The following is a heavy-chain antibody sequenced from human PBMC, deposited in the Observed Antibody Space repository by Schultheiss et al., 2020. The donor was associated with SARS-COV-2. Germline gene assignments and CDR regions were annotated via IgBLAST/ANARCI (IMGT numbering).Heavy chain of an antibody. CDR1: GGSISSYY. CDR3: ARGAAEILGYCSGGNCYPKSFDP. V-gene: IGHV4-4*07. D-gene: IGHD2-15*01. J-gene: IGHJ5*02. CDR2: IYTSGST. Sequence: SETLSLTCTVSGGSISSYYWSWVRQPPGKGLEWIGRIYTSGSTNYNPSLKSRVTMSVDTSKNQFSLKLSSVTAADSAVYYCARGAAEILGYCSGGNCYPKSFDPWGQGTLVTVSS.